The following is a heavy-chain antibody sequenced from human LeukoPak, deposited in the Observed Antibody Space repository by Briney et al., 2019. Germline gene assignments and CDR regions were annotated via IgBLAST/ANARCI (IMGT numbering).Heavy chain of an antibody. D-gene: IGHD3-10*01. CDR3: ARLSAMLRGPEPIYYFDY. Sequence: GGSLRLSCAASGFTFSSYAMSWVRQAPGKGLEWVSGISNSGGSTYNADSVKGRFTISRDNSKNTLYLQMNSLRAEDTAMYYCARLSAMLRGPEPIYYFDYWGQGTLVTVSS. J-gene: IGHJ4*01. V-gene: IGHV3-23*01. CDR2: ISNSGGST. CDR1: GFTFSSYA.